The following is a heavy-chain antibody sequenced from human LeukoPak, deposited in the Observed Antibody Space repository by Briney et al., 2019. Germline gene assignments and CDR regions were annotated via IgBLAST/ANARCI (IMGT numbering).Heavy chain of an antibody. CDR3: AKLVLTGIHSRGYVDF. J-gene: IGHJ4*02. D-gene: IGHD3-9*01. CDR1: GFTFSSYA. V-gene: IGHV3-23*01. Sequence: PGGSLRLSCAASGFTFSSYAMSWVRQAPGKGLEWVSAISGSGGSTYYADSVKGRFTISRDNSKNTLYLQMNSLRAEDTAVYYCAKLVLTGIHSRGYVDFWGQGTLVTVSS. CDR2: ISGSGGST.